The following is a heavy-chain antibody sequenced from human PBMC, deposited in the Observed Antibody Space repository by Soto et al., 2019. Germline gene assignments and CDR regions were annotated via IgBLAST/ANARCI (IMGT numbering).Heavy chain of an antibody. J-gene: IGHJ4*02. CDR1: GFTFSSYG. CDR3: AGEVASSC. CDR2: ISYDGSVK. D-gene: IGHD2-21*01. V-gene: IGHV3-30*03. Sequence: QVQLVESGGDVVQPGRSLRLSCAASGFTFSSYGMHWVRQAPGKGLEWVAVISYDGSVKYYADSVKGRFTISRDNSMYTMYLQMNSLRAEDTSVYYCAGEVASSCWGQGSLVTVFS.